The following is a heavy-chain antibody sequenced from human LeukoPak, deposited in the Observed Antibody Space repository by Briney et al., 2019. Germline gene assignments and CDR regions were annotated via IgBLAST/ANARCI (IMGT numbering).Heavy chain of an antibody. CDR1: GGSISSYY. V-gene: IGHV4-4*07. Sequence: SETLSLTCTVSGGSISSYYWSRIRQPAGKGLEWIGRIYTSGSTNYNPSLKSRVTISVDTSKNQFSLKLSSVTAADTAVYYCARGRGGNPHYYYYMDVWGKGTTVTVSS. CDR3: ARGRGGNPHYYYYMDV. J-gene: IGHJ6*03. D-gene: IGHD4-23*01. CDR2: IYTSGST.